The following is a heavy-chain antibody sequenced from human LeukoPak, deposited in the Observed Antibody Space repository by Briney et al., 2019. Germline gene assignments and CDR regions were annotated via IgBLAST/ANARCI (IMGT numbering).Heavy chain of an antibody. D-gene: IGHD6-13*01. CDR1: GGSISSYY. V-gene: IGHV4-4*07. J-gene: IGHJ5*02. CDR3: ARDFTPPGYSSSWESFWFDP. CDR2: IYTSGST. Sequence: KPSETLSLTCTVSGGSISSYYWSWIRQPAGKGLEWIGRIYTSGSTNYNPSLKSRVTTSVDTSKNQFSLKLSSVTAADTAVYYCARDFTPPGYSSSWESFWFDPWGQGTLVTVSS.